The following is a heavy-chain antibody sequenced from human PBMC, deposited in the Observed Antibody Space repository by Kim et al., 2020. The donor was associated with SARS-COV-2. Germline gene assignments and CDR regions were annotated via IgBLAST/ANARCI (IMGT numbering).Heavy chain of an antibody. D-gene: IGHD6-19*01. CDR3: ATDTIAVACGGMDV. Sequence: AGSMKGRFTISRDNSKNTLYLQMNGLGAEDTAVYYCATDTIAVACGGMDVWGQGTTVTVSS. V-gene: IGHV3-30*07. J-gene: IGHJ6*02.